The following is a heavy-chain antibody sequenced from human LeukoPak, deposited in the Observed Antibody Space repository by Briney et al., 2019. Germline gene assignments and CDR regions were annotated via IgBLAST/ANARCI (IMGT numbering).Heavy chain of an antibody. Sequence: ASVKVSCKASGYTFTGYCMHWVRQAPGQGLEWMGWINPNSGGTNYAQKFQGRVTMTRDTSISTAYMELSRLRSDDTAVYYCARTMDDYYYYYYMDVWGKGTTVTVSS. D-gene: IGHD2-2*03. J-gene: IGHJ6*03. CDR1: GYTFTGYC. CDR3: ARTMDDYYYYYYMDV. V-gene: IGHV1-2*02. CDR2: INPNSGGT.